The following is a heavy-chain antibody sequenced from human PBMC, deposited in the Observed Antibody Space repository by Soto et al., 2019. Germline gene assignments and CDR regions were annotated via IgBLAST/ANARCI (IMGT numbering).Heavy chain of an antibody. CDR2: IYHSGST. V-gene: IGHV4-4*02. D-gene: IGHD3-22*01. CDR3: AELGYDSSGYYRIDY. J-gene: IGHJ4*02. CDR1: GGSISSSNW. Sequence: QVQLQESGPGLVKPSGTLSLTCAVSGGSISSSNWWSWVRQPPGKGLEWIGEIYHSGSTNYNPSLKSRFTISVDKSKNQFSLKLSSVTAADTAVYYCAELGYDSSGYYRIDYWGQGTLVSVSS.